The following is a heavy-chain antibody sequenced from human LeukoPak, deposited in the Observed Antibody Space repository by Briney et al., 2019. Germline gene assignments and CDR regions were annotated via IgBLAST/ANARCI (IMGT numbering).Heavy chain of an antibody. D-gene: IGHD1-26*01. J-gene: IGHJ4*02. CDR2: ISYDGSNK. V-gene: IGHV3-30*18. Sequence: GGSLRLSCAASGFTFSSYGMHWVRQAPGKGLEWVAVISYDGSNKYYADSVKGRFTISRDNSKNTLYLQMNSLRAEDTAVYYCAKDDGGSYSLDYWGQGTLVTVSS. CDR1: GFTFSSYG. CDR3: AKDDGGSYSLDY.